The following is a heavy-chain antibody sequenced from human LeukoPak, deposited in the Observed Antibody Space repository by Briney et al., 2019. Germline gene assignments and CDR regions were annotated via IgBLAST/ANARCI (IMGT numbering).Heavy chain of an antibody. CDR1: GYSFTSYW. V-gene: IGHV5-51*01. Sequence: GESLKISCKGSGYSFTSYWIGWVRQMPGKGLEWMGIIYPGDSDTRYSPSFQGQVTISADKSINTSYLQWNSLKASDTAIYYCARDTSGYYFLDLWGRGTLVIVSS. J-gene: IGHJ2*01. D-gene: IGHD3-22*01. CDR3: ARDTSGYYFLDL. CDR2: IYPGDSDT.